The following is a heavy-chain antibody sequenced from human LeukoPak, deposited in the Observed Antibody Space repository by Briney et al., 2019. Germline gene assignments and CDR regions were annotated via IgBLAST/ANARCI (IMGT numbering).Heavy chain of an antibody. CDR3: ARGLAAAGTRGPY. J-gene: IGHJ4*02. D-gene: IGHD6-13*01. Sequence: PGGSLRLSYAASGFTFSSYAMSWVRQAPGKGLEWVSAITGSRGSTYYADSVKGRFTISRDNSKNTLYLQMNSLRAEDTAVYYCARGLAAAGTRGPYWGQGTLVTVSS. V-gene: IGHV3-23*01. CDR1: GFTFSSYA. CDR2: ITGSRGST.